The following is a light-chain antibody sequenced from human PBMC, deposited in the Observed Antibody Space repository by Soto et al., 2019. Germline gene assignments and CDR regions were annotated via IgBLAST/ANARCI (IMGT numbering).Light chain of an antibody. CDR3: QQYFTSSWT. CDR2: AAS. CDR1: QRISSNY. V-gene: IGKV3-20*01. Sequence: EIVLTQSPGTLSLSPGERATLSCRASQRISSNYLGWYQQKPGQAPRLLIYAASSRATGIPDRFSGSGSGTDFTLTISSLQAEDAAVYYCQQYFTSSWTFGQGTKVDIK. J-gene: IGKJ1*01.